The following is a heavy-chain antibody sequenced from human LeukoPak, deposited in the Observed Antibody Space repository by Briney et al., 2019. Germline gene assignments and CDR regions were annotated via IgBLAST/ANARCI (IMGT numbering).Heavy chain of an antibody. CDR3: ARNALGLSY. Sequence: ASVKVSCKASGGTFSSYAISWVRQAPGQGLEWMGGIIPIFGTANYAQKFQGRVTITADESTSTAYMELSRMISDDTAIYYCARNALGLSYWGQGTLVTVSS. CDR1: GGTFSSYA. D-gene: IGHD2-8*01. V-gene: IGHV1-69*13. CDR2: IIPIFGTA. J-gene: IGHJ4*02.